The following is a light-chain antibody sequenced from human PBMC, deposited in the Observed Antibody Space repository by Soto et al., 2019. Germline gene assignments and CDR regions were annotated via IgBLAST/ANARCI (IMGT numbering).Light chain of an antibody. CDR2: GAS. V-gene: IGKV1-9*01. Sequence: IQLTQSPSFLSASVGDRVTITCRASQGISSELAWYQQKPGKAPRFLIYGASTLQSGVPSRFSGSASGTEFTLTLHSLQPEDFATYFCPPVHAYPLSFGQGTKLEIK. CDR3: PPVHAYPLS. J-gene: IGKJ2*03. CDR1: QGISSE.